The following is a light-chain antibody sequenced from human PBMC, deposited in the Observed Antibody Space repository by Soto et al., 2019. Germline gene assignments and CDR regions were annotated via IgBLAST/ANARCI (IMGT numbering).Light chain of an antibody. Sequence: EIVMTQSPATLSVSPGERANLSCRASQSVSSNLAWYQQKPGQAPRLLIYGASTRATGIPARFSGSGSGTEFTLTISSLQSEDFAVYYCQQYNNWPRTFGQGNNVEIK. V-gene: IGKV3-15*01. J-gene: IGKJ1*01. CDR3: QQYNNWPRT. CDR2: GAS. CDR1: QSVSSN.